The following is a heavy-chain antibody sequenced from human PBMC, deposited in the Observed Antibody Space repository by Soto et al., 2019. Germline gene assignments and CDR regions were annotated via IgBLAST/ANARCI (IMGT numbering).Heavy chain of an antibody. V-gene: IGHV3-23*01. Sequence: PGGSLRLSCAASGFTFSSYAMSWVRQAPGKGLEWVSAISGSGGSTYYADSVKGRFTISRENSKNTLYLQMNSLRAEDTAVYYCEKDIPFYDSSGSDYGLDVWGQGTTVTVS. J-gene: IGHJ6*02. CDR2: ISGSGGST. CDR1: GFTFSSYA. CDR3: EKDIPFYDSSGSDYGLDV. D-gene: IGHD3-22*01.